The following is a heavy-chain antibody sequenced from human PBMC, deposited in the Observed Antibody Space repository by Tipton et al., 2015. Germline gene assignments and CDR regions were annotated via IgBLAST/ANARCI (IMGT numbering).Heavy chain of an antibody. J-gene: IGHJ4*02. Sequence: LSLTCAVYGESFSGHYWTWIRQPPGKGLVWVSRVNDDGSITTYADFVKGRFTISRDNANNTLYLQMDSLRAEDTAVYYCVRVGGNYFDYWGQGTLVTVSS. CDR2: VNDDGSIT. V-gene: IGHV3-74*01. CDR3: VRVGGNYFDY. CDR1: GESFSGHY. D-gene: IGHD3-16*01.